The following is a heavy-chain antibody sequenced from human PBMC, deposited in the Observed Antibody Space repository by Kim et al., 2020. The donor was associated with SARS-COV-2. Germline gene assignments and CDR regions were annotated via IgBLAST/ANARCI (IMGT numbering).Heavy chain of an antibody. CDR2: T. Sequence: TSYAKKFQGRVTMTRATSTSTVYMELSSLRSDDTAVYYCARAPSDYYGMDVWGQGTPVTVSS. V-gene: IGHV1-46*01. J-gene: IGHJ6*02. CDR3: ARAPSDYYGMDV.